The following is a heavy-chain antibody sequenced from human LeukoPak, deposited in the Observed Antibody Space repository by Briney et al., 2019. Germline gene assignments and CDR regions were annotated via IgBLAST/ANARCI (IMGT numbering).Heavy chain of an antibody. Sequence: ASVKVSCKASGYSFTSHYMHWVRQAPGQGLEWMGLINPSGSSTLYAQKFQGRVTMTRDMSTTTDYMELSRLRSDDTAVYFCARFTSGYYGYFDYWGQGTLVTVSS. V-gene: IGHV1-46*01. CDR3: ARFTSGYYGYFDY. D-gene: IGHD3-22*01. CDR1: GYSFTSHY. J-gene: IGHJ4*02. CDR2: INPSGSST.